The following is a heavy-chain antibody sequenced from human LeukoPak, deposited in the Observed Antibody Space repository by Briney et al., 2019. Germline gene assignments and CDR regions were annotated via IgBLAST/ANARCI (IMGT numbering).Heavy chain of an antibody. D-gene: IGHD3-22*01. CDR2: ISAYNGNT. CDR1: GYTFTSYG. Sequence: ASVKVSCKASGYTFTSYGISWVRQAPGQGLEWMGGISAYNGNTNYAQKLQGRVTMTTDTSTSTAYMELRSLRSDDTAVYYCARDQTNYYDSSGYYRGYYGMDVWGQGTTVTVSS. V-gene: IGHV1-18*01. CDR3: ARDQTNYYDSSGYYRGYYGMDV. J-gene: IGHJ6*02.